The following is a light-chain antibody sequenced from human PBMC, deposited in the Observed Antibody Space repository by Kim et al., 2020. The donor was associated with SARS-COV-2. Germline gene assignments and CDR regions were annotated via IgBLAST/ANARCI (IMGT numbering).Light chain of an antibody. CDR2: RNN. V-gene: IGLV1-47*01. CDR1: TSNIGSNF. J-gene: IGLJ2*01. CDR3: SAWDDSLRGIV. Sequence: GQRVTIFCSGTTSNIGSNFLFWYQQLPRTAPKLLIYRNNQRPSGVPDRFSGSKSGTSASLAISGLRSEDEAHYFCSAWDDSLRGIVFGEGTQLTVL.